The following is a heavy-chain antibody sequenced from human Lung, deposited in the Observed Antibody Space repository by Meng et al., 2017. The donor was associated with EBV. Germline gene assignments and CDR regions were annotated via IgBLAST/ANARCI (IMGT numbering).Heavy chain of an antibody. CDR2: IYYSGNT. CDR3: AATVNDGYFDY. J-gene: IGHJ4*02. Sequence: QVHLQESGPGLVKPSQTPSLTCTVSGDSIRSGGYYWSWIRHHPGKGLEWIGYIYYSGNTYYNPSLKSRVTISIDTSKNQFSLKLSSVTAADTAVYYCAATVNDGYFDYWGQGTLVTVSS. CDR1: GDSIRSGGYY. D-gene: IGHD4-11*01. V-gene: IGHV4-31*03.